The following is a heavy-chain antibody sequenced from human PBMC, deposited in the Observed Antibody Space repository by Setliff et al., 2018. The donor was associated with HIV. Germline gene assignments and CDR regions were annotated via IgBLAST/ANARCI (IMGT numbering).Heavy chain of an antibody. V-gene: IGHV1-18*01. CDR3: ARALGRPKAFDI. CDR2: VNANDGST. Sequence: ASVKVSCKGLHFTFTNYGITWVRQAPGQGLEWMGWVNANDGSTSYALKLQGRVTLTRDTSTSTAYMELSSLRSEDTAVYYCARALGRPKAFDIWGQGTMVTVSS. J-gene: IGHJ3*02. CDR1: HFTFTNYG.